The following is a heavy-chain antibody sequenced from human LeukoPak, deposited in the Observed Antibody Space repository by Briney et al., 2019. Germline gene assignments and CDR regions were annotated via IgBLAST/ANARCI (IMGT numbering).Heavy chain of an antibody. CDR2: ISAYNGNT. V-gene: IGHV1-18*01. J-gene: IGHJ4*02. Sequence: ASVKVSCKASGYTFTSYDINWVRQAPGQGLEWMGWISAYNGNTNYAQKLQGRVTMTTDTSTSTAYMELRSLRSDDTAVYYCAREGLSGSYSYYFDYWGQGTLVTVSS. CDR3: AREGLSGSYSYYFDY. CDR1: GYTFTSYD. D-gene: IGHD1-26*01.